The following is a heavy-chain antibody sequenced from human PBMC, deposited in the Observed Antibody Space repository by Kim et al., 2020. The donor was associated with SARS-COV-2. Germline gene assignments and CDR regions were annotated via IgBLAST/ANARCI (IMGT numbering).Heavy chain of an antibody. J-gene: IGHJ4*02. V-gene: IGHV4-39*01. Sequence: PSLRSRVPLSVDTSKNQFSLKLSSVTAADTAVYYCARHLWELGGWGYFDYWGQGTLVTVSS. CDR3: ARHLWELGGWGYFDY. D-gene: IGHD1-26*01.